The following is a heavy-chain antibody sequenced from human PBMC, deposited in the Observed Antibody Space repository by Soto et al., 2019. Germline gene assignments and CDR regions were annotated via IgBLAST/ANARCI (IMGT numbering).Heavy chain of an antibody. CDR2: IYWDDDK. D-gene: IGHD1-1*01. CDR1: GFSLSTSGVG. Sequence: QITLKESGPTLVKPTQTLTLTCTFSGFSLSTSGVGVGWIRQPPGKALEWLALIYWDDDKRYSPSLKSRLTSTKDTSKHQVVLTMTNMDPVHTATYYCAHKGLGGNPYYFDYWGQGTLVTVSS. CDR3: AHKGLGGNPYYFDY. V-gene: IGHV2-5*02. J-gene: IGHJ4*02.